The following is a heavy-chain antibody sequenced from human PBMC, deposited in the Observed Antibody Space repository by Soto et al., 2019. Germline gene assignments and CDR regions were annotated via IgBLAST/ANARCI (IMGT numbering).Heavy chain of an antibody. J-gene: IGHJ4*02. V-gene: IGHV4-59*01. CDR1: GGSISSYY. Sequence: SETRSLTCTVSGGSISSYYWSWIRQPPGKGLEXXGXIYXXXXXNXXPSLKSRVTISVDTSKNQFSLKLSSVTVADTAVYYCARAPPQWYFDYWGQGTLVTSPQ. CDR2: IYXXXXX. CDR3: ARAPPQWYFDY. D-gene: IGHD2-8*01.